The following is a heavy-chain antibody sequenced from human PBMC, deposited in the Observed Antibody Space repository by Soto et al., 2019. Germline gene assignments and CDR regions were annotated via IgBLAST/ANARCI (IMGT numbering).Heavy chain of an antibody. CDR1: GDSIDNYAHC. CDR3: ATTNGAYSYNTAS. Sequence: SETQSLSSTVSGDSIDNYAHCWTWIRQKPGEGLEWIGYVYYSGATYYSPSLKTRVSISLHKSQNYFSLELTSVTAADTAVYYCATTNGAYSYNTASWGQGTLV. D-gene: IGHD3-16*01. V-gene: IGHV4-31*03. CDR2: VYYSGAT. J-gene: IGHJ5*02.